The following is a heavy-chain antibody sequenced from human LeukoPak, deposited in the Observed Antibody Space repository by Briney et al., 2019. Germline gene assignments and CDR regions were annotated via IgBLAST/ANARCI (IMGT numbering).Heavy chain of an antibody. Sequence: PGGSLRLSCAGSAFTLSSNWMSWVRQAPGKGLEWVANIKEDGSVKYSVDSLKCPFTISRYNDTSSLYLQMNSLRAEDTAVYYCAITMVVWGVIPFAPWGQGTLVTVSS. CDR2: IKEDGSVK. J-gene: IGHJ5*02. V-gene: IGHV3-7*05. CDR1: AFTLSSNW. CDR3: AITMVVWGVIPFAP. D-gene: IGHD3-10*01.